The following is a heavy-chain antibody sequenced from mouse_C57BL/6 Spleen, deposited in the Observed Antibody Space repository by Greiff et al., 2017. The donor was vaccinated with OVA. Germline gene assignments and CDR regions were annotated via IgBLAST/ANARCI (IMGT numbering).Heavy chain of an antibody. CDR3: ARKGPLYYGSSFDY. V-gene: IGHV1-22*01. CDR2: INPNNGGT. Sequence: VQLKESGPELVKPGASVKMSCKASGYTFTDYNMHWVKQSHGKSLEWIGYINPNNGGTSYNQKFKGKATLTVNKSSSTAYMELRSLTSEDSAVYYCARKGPLYYGSSFDYWGQGTTLTVSS. CDR1: GYTFTDYN. D-gene: IGHD1-1*01. J-gene: IGHJ2*01.